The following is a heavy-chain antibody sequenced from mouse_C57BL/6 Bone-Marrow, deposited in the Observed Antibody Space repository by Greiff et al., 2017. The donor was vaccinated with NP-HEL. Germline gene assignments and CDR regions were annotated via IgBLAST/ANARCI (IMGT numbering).Heavy chain of an antibody. CDR3: TRERDWDDCGAD. Sequence: QVQLQQSGAELVRPGASVTLSCKASGYTFTDYEMHWVKQTPVHGLEWIGAIDPETGGTAYNQKFTGKAILTADKSSSTAYMEIRSLTSEDSAVYCCTRERDWDDCGADWGQGTLVTVSA. CDR2: IDPETGGT. J-gene: IGHJ3*01. V-gene: IGHV1-15*01. D-gene: IGHD2-4*01. CDR1: GYTFTDYE.